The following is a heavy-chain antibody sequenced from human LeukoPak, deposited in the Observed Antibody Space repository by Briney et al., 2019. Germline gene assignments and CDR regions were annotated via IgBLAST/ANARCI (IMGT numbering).Heavy chain of an antibody. V-gene: IGHV4-4*07. D-gene: IGHD4-23*01. CDR3: ARDPNSAL. CDR2: LSPSGST. Sequence: SGTLSLTCTVSGGSISSSYWSWIWQPAGKGLEWIGRLSPSGSTNYNPSLKSRVTMSVDTSKNQFSLELRSVTAADTAVYYCARDPNSALWGQGTLVTVSS. CDR1: GGSISSSY. J-gene: IGHJ4*02.